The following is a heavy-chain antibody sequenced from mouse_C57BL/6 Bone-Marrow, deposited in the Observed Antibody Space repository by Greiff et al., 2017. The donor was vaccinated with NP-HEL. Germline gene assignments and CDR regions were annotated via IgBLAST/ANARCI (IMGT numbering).Heavy chain of an antibody. CDR1: GYAFSSSW. J-gene: IGHJ2*01. Sequence: QVQLQQSGPELVKPGASVKISCKASGYAFSSSWMNWVKQRPGKGLEWIGRIYPGDGDTNYNGKFKGKATLTADKSSSTAYMQLSSRTSEDSAVYFCARSNFFDYWGQGTTLTVSS. CDR3: ARSNFFDY. CDR2: IYPGDGDT. V-gene: IGHV1-82*01.